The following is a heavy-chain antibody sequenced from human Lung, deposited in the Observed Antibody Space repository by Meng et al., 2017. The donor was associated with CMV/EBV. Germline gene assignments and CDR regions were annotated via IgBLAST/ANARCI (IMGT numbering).Heavy chain of an antibody. D-gene: IGHD2/OR15-2a*01. CDR3: ARGGLSTALPEAPSSSSIDN. J-gene: IGHJ4*02. V-gene: IGHV1-2*02. CDR2: INPNSGGT. CDR1: GYTFTGYF. Sequence: ASVKVSYKASGYTFTGYFMHWVRQAPGQGLEWMGWINPNSGGTNYAQKFQGRVIMTWDTSISSAYMQLSRLTSNDTAVFYCARGGLSTALPEAPSSSSIDNWGQGTLVTVSS.